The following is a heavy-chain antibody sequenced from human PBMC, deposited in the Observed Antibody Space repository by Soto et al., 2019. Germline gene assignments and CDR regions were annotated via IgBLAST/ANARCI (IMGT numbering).Heavy chain of an antibody. CDR2: ISAYNGNT. Sequence: ASVKVSCKASGYTFTNYGISWVRQAPGQGLEWMGWISAYNGNTNYAQKFQGRVTMTTDTYTSTAYMELSSLRPEDTAVYYCATDFAETAYYFDYWAQGTLVTFSS. V-gene: IGHV1-18*01. D-gene: IGHD3-3*01. CDR1: GYTFTNYG. CDR3: ATDFAETAYYFDY. J-gene: IGHJ4*02.